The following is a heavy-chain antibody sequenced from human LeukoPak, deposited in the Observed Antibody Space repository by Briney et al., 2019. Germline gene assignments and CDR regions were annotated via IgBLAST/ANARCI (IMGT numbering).Heavy chain of an antibody. Sequence: GGSLRHSCAASGFTFSRYWMSWVRQAPGKGLEWVSNIKQDGSEKYHVDSVKGRFTISRDNAKNSLYLQMNSLRAEDTAVYYCARLISAYNWNDLFYYGMDVWGQGTTVTVSS. CDR3: ARLISAYNWNDLFYYGMDV. CDR2: IKQDGSEK. V-gene: IGHV3-7*01. CDR1: GFTFSRYW. J-gene: IGHJ6*02. D-gene: IGHD1-20*01.